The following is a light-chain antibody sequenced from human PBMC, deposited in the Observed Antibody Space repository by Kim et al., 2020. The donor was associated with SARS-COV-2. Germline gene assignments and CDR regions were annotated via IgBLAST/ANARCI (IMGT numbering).Light chain of an antibody. CDR3: QQYGTSLYT. CDR2: GTS. V-gene: IGKV3-20*01. CDR1: RSMTGNY. J-gene: IGKJ2*01. Sequence: LFPGDSAILSCRASRSMTGNYLAWYLQRPGQSPRLLIYGTSNSATGIPDRFSGSRSGTDITLTISRLEPEGFALFYCQQYGTSLYTFGQETKLEI.